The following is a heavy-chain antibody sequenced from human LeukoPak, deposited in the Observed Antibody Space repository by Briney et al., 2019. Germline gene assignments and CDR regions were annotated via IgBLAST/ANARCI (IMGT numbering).Heavy chain of an antibody. V-gene: IGHV1-8*01. D-gene: IGHD5-18*01. CDR2: INPNSGDT. CDR1: GYTFTSYD. Sequence: ASVKVSCKASGYTFTSYDINWVRQAAGQGLEWMGWINPNSGDTGYAQKFQGRVTMTTDTSTSTAYMELRSLRSDDTAVYYCARDGYSYGHGSVGNWFDPWGQGTLVTVSS. CDR3: ARDGYSYGHGSVGNWFDP. J-gene: IGHJ5*02.